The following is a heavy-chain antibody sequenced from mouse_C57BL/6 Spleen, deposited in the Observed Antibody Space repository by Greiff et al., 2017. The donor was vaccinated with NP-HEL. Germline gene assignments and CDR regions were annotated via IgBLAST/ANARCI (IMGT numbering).Heavy chain of an antibody. V-gene: IGHV1-15*01. J-gene: IGHJ1*03. Sequence: VKVVESGAELVRPGASVTLSCKASGYTFTDYEMHWVKQTPVHGLEWIGAIDPETGGTAYNQKFKGKAILTADKSSSTAYMELRSLTSEDSAVYYCTRGLREGWYFDVWGTGTTVTVSS. CDR1: GYTFTDYE. CDR3: TRGLREGWYFDV. CDR2: IDPETGGT. D-gene: IGHD1-1*01.